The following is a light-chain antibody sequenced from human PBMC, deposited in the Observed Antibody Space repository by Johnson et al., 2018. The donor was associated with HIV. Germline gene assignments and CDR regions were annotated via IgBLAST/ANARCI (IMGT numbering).Light chain of an antibody. CDR1: DSDIGNNY. J-gene: IGLJ1*01. CDR2: DNN. V-gene: IGLV1-51*01. CDR3: ETWDSSLSWV. Sequence: QSVLTQPPSVSAAPGQKVTISCFGSDSDIGNNYVSWYQQLPGTAPKLLIYDNNKRPSGIPDRFSGSKSGTSATLGITGLQTGDEADYYCETWDSSLSWVFGTGTKVTVL.